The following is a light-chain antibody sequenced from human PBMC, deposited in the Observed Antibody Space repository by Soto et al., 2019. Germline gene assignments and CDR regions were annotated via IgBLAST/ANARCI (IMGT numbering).Light chain of an antibody. CDR3: AAWDDSLSGGV. J-gene: IGLJ1*01. CDR1: SSNIGSNY. Sequence: ALSQPPSASGAPGQRVTISCSGSSSNIGSNYVYWYQQLPGTAPKLLIYRNNQRPSGVPDRFSGSKSGTSASLAISGLRSEDEADYYCAAWDDSLSGGVFGTGTKVTVL. CDR2: RNN. V-gene: IGLV1-47*01.